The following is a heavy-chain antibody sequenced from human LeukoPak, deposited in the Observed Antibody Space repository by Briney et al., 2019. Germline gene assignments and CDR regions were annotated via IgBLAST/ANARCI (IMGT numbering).Heavy chain of an antibody. CDR2: IIPILGIA. CDR3: ARRYCSSTSCYTGFDY. J-gene: IGHJ4*02. Sequence: SVKVSCKASGGTFSSYTISWVRQAPGQGLEWMGRIIPILGIANYAQKFQGRVTITADKSTSTDYMELSSLRSEDTAVYYCARRYCSSTSCYTGFDYWGQGTLVTVSS. CDR1: GGTFSSYT. D-gene: IGHD2-2*02. V-gene: IGHV1-69*02.